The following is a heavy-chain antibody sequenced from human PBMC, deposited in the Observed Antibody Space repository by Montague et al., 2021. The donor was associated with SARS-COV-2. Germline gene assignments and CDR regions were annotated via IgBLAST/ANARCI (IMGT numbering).Heavy chain of an antibody. CDR1: GGSISGYY. CDR3: ARLLRSCTNGGCRTYYYYAMDV. Sequence: SETLSLTCTVSGGSISGYYWSWIRQPPGTGLERIGYIYYSGSTXXXPXXXXRVPVSVDRYKNQVSLTLRLGTAADTAVYYCARLLRSCTNGGCRTYYYYAMDVWGQGTTVTVSS. J-gene: IGHJ6*02. D-gene: IGHD2-8*01. V-gene: IGHV4-59*01. CDR2: IYYSGST.